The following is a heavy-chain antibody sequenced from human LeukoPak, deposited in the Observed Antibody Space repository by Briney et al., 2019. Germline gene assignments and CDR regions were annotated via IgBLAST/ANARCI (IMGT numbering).Heavy chain of an antibody. J-gene: IGHJ6*03. V-gene: IGHV4-38-2*02. CDR2: IFHGGST. CDR3: ARVGCSGTTCYYYYMDV. CDR1: GFSIRTAYY. D-gene: IGHD2-2*01. Sequence: PSETLSLTCTVSGFSIRTAYYWGWIRQPPGKGLEWLGCIFHGGSTYYNPSLRSRATISVNTSKTQFSLKLSSVTAADTAVYYCARVGCSGTTCYYYYMDVWGRGTTVTVSS.